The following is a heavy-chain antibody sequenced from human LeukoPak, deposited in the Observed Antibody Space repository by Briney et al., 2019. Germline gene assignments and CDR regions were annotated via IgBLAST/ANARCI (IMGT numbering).Heavy chain of an antibody. Sequence: PSGTLSLTCAVSGGSISSSNWWSWVRQPPGKGLEWIGEIYHSGSTNYNPSLKSRVTISVDTSKNQFSLKLSSVTAADTAVYYCARDNIVVVPAAPKSYYYYYGRDVWGQGTTVTVSS. D-gene: IGHD2-2*01. CDR1: GGSISSSNW. CDR3: ARDNIVVVPAAPKSYYYYYGRDV. V-gene: IGHV4-4*02. CDR2: IYHSGST. J-gene: IGHJ6*02.